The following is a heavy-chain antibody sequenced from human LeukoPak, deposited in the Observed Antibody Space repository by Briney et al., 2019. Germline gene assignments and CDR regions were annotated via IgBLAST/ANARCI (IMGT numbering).Heavy chain of an antibody. CDR3: AREGLAMVRGVLPKEAWGWFDP. CDR2: IYKSGST. V-gene: IGHV4-61*02. D-gene: IGHD3-10*01. Sequence: SETLSLTCTVSGYSISSGTYYWSWIRQPAGKGLEWIGRIYKSGSTNYNPSLKSRVTISVDTPKNQFSLKLSSVTAADTAVYYCAREGLAMVRGVLPKEAWGWFDPWGQGTLVTVSS. CDR1: GYSISSGTYY. J-gene: IGHJ5*02.